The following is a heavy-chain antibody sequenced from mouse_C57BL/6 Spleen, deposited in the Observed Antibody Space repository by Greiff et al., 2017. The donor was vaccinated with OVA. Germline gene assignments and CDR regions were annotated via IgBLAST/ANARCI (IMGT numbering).Heavy chain of an antibody. V-gene: IGHV6-3*01. Sequence: EVQLQESGGGLVQPGGSMKLSCVASGFTFSNYWMNWVRQSPEKGLEWVAQIRLKSDNYATHYAESVKGRFTISRDDSKSSVYLQMNNLRAEDTGMYYCTGDSRGAYWGQGTLVTVSA. J-gene: IGHJ3*01. D-gene: IGHD1-1*01. CDR1: GFTFSNYW. CDR3: TGDSRGAY. CDR2: IRLKSDNYAT.